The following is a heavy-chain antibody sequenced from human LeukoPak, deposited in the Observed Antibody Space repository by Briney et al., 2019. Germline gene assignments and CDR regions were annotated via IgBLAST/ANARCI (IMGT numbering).Heavy chain of an antibody. CDR2: IKQDGSEK. J-gene: IGHJ4*02. Sequence: PGGSLRLSCAASGFTFSSSWMSWVRQAPGKGLEWVANIKQDGSEKYYVNSVKGRFTISRDNAKNSLYLQMNSLRAEDTAVYYCARVGVSSSFDYWGQGTLVTVSS. CDR1: GFTFSSSW. V-gene: IGHV3-7*01. D-gene: IGHD6-13*01. CDR3: ARVGVSSSFDY.